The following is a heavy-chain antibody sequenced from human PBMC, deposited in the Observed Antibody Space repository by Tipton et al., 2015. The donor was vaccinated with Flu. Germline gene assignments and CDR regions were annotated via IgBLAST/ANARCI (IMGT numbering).Heavy chain of an antibody. CDR3: ARELPVHVDTAMDPHFDY. V-gene: IGHV4-59*01. Sequence: TLSLTCTVSGGSISSYYWSWIRQPPGKGLEWIGYIYYSGSTNYNPSLKSRVTISVDTSKNQFSLKLSSVTAADTAVYYCARELPVHVDTAMDPHFDYWGQGTLVTVSS. D-gene: IGHD5-18*01. CDR1: GGSISSYY. CDR2: IYYSGST. J-gene: IGHJ4*02.